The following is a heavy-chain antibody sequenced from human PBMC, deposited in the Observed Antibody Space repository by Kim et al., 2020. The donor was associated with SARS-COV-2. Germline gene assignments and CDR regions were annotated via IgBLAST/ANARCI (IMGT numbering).Heavy chain of an antibody. CDR2: VSGSGGST. CDR3: AKGEGNNWSGFYY. V-gene: IGHV3-23*01. J-gene: IGHJ4*02. Sequence: GGSLRLSCAASGFTFSSYAMSWVRQAPGKGPEWVSLVSGSGGSTYHADSVKGRFAISRDNSKKTLYLQMNSLRAEDTALYYCAKGEGNNWSGFYYWGQGT. D-gene: IGHD1-1*01. CDR1: GFTFSSYA.